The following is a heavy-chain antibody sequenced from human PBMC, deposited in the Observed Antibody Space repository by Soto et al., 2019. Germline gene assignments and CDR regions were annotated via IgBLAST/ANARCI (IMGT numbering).Heavy chain of an antibody. CDR1: GFSLSNARMG. Sequence: QVTLKESGPVLVKPTETLTLTCTVSGFSLSNARMGVSWIRQPPGKALEWLAHIFSNDEKSYSTSLKSRLTISNDTSKSQVVLTMTNMDPVDTATYYCARRLGPRNYDFWSGYYTGSYFDYWGQGTLVTVSS. J-gene: IGHJ4*02. V-gene: IGHV2-26*01. CDR3: ARRLGPRNYDFWSGYYTGSYFDY. CDR2: IFSNDEK. D-gene: IGHD3-3*01.